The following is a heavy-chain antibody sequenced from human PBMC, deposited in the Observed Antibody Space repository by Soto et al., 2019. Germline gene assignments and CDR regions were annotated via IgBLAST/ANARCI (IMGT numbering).Heavy chain of an antibody. CDR2: INPSGGST. J-gene: IGHJ4*02. CDR1: GYTFTSYY. Sequence: GASVKVSCKASGYTFTSYYMHWVRQAPGQGLEWMGIINPSGGSTSYAQKFQGRVTMTRDTSTSTVYMELSSLRSEDTAVYYCARSGSVWGYDSNDYGDRGFDYWGQGTLVTVSS. V-gene: IGHV1-46*01. D-gene: IGHD4-17*01. CDR3: ARSGSVWGYDSNDYGDRGFDY.